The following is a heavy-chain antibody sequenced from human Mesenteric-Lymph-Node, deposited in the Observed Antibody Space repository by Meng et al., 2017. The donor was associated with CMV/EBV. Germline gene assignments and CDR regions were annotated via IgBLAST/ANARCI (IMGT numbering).Heavy chain of an antibody. Sequence: GSIINTSYYWGWIRQPPGKGLEWIGSIYYSGGTYYNPSLKSRVTISVDTSKNHFSLELSSVTAADTAVYYCARHRPIVVVPAAHFDYWGQGTLVTVSS. V-gene: IGHV4-39*01. D-gene: IGHD2-2*01. CDR1: GSIINTSYY. J-gene: IGHJ4*02. CDR3: ARHRPIVVVPAAHFDY. CDR2: IYYSGGT.